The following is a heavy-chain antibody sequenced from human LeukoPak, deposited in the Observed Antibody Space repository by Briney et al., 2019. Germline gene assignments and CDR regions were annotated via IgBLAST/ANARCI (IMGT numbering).Heavy chain of an antibody. CDR3: ARGSLYYDFWSGPDY. CDR2: ISSSSSYI. Sequence: GGSLRLSCAASGFTFNTYGMNWVRQAPGEGLEWVSSISSSSSYIYYADSVRGRFTISRDNAKNSLYLQMNSLRAEDTAVYYCARGSLYYDFWSGPDYWGQGTLVTVSS. J-gene: IGHJ4*02. D-gene: IGHD3-3*01. CDR1: GFTFNTYG. V-gene: IGHV3-21*01.